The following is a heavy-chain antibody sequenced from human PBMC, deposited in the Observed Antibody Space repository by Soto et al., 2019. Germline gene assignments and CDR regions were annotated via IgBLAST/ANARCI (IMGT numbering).Heavy chain of an antibody. CDR1: GGTFRNYA. CDR2: TIPIFGTA. J-gene: IGHJ4*02. CDR3: VRHTHIVQYCSGDCYSAPLAY. D-gene: IGHD2-21*02. V-gene: IGHV1-69*12. Sequence: QVQLMQSGAEVKKPGSSVKVSCKASGGTFRNYAISWVRQAPGQGLEWMGGTIPIFGTANYAQKFQGRVTITADESACAAYVLLRSLLSEYTAVYYCVRHTHIVQYCSGDCYSAPLAYWGQGTLVTVSS.